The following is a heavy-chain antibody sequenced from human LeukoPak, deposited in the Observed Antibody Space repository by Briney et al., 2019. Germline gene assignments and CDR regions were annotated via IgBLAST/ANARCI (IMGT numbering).Heavy chain of an antibody. CDR3: AREGDSSGYSYFDF. CDR2: IYYTGST. V-gene: IGHV4-31*03. D-gene: IGHD3-22*01. Sequence: PSETLSLTCTVSGGSISSGGHYWSWIRHYPRKGLEWIGYIYYTGSTYCNPSLKSRVSISVDTSKNQFSLKMTSVTAADTAVYYCAREGDSSGYSYFDFWGQGTLVTVSS. CDR1: GGSISSGGHY. J-gene: IGHJ4*02.